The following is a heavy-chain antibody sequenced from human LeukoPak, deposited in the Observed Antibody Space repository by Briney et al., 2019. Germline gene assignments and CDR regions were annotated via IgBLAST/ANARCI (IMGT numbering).Heavy chain of an antibody. CDR1: GFTFSSYA. Sequence: PGASLRLSCAASGFTFSSYAMSWVRQAPGKGLEWVSAISGSGGSTYYADSVKGRFTISRDNSKNTLHLQMNSLRAEDTAVYYCANLYCSSTSCLYWGQGTLVTVSS. CDR2: ISGSGGST. J-gene: IGHJ4*02. D-gene: IGHD2-2*01. CDR3: ANLYCSSTSCLY. V-gene: IGHV3-23*01.